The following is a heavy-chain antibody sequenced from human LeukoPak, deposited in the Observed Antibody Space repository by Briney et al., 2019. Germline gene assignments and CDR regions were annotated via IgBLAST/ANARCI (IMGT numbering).Heavy chain of an antibody. CDR2: ISGSGGST. Sequence: GGSLRLSCAASGFTFSSYAMSWVRQAPGKGLEWVSAISGSGGSTYYADSVKGRFTISRDNSKNTLYLQMTSLKTEDTAVYYCTTDLAGYCSRTSCHASWSSSDWYQPGYWGQGTLVTVSS. CDR3: TTDLAGYCSRTSCHASWSSSDWYQPGY. V-gene: IGHV3-23*01. J-gene: IGHJ4*02. D-gene: IGHD2-2*01. CDR1: GFTFSSYA.